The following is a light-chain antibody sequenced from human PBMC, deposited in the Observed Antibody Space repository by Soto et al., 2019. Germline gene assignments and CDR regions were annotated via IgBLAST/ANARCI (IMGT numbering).Light chain of an antibody. CDR1: SSNIGNYY. Sequence: QSALTQSPSASGTPGQRVTISCSGSSSNIGNYYVYWYRQLPGTAPKLLIYRDSQRPSGVPDRFSGSKSGTSASLAISGLRSKDEADYYCEAWDDSLHNFVFGTGTKVTVL. CDR3: EAWDDSLHNFV. J-gene: IGLJ1*01. V-gene: IGLV1-47*01. CDR2: RDS.